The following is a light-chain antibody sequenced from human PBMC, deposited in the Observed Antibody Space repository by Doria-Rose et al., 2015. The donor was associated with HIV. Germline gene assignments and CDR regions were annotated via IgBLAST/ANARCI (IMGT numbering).Light chain of an antibody. Sequence: EIVLTQSPGTLSLSPGERATLSRRASQSFSSTYLAWYQQKPGQAPSLLIYDGSTRAAGIPDRFSVSGSVTDFTLTINRLEPEDFALYYCHQYGTSWTFGQGTKVEI. CDR2: DGS. V-gene: IGKV3-20*01. CDR3: HQYGTSWT. J-gene: IGKJ1*01. CDR1: QSFSSTY.